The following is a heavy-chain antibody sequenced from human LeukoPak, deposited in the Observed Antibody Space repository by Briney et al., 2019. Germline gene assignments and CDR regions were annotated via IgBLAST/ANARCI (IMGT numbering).Heavy chain of an antibody. CDR3: ATATYYDILTGYYDY. J-gene: IGHJ4*02. CDR1: GFTFSSYG. CDR2: ISGSGGST. V-gene: IGHV3-23*01. Sequence: GGSLRLSCAASGFTFSSYGMHWVRQAPGKGLEWVSAISGSGGSTYYADSVKGRFTISRDNSKNTLYLQMNSLRAEDTAVYYCATATYYDILTGYYDYWGQGTLVTVSS. D-gene: IGHD3-9*01.